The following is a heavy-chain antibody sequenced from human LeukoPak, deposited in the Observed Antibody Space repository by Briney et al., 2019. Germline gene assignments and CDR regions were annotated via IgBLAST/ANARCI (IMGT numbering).Heavy chain of an antibody. CDR1: GFTFSSYS. J-gene: IGHJ4*02. D-gene: IGHD3-22*01. V-gene: IGHV3-21*04. CDR2: ISSSSSYI. Sequence: GGSLRLSCAASGFTFSSYSMNWVRQAPGKGLEWVSSISSSSSYISYADSMKGRFTISRDNAKNSLYLQMNSLRAEDTALYYCARQDYYDSSGYGYWGQGTLVTVSS. CDR3: ARQDYYDSSGYGY.